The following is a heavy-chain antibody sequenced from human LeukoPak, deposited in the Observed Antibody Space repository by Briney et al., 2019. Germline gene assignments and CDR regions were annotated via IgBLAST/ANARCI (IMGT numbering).Heavy chain of an antibody. CDR1: GFTFSSYG. CDR3: ATVPSDWYLRGAVMDV. J-gene: IGHJ6*02. CDR2: IRYDGSDK. D-gene: IGHD6-19*01. V-gene: IGHV3-30*02. Sequence: GGSLRLSCAASGFTFSSYGMHWVRKAPGKGLEWVAFIRYDGSDKYYADPVKGRFTISRDSSKSTLHLQMNSLSGEDTATYYCATVPSDWYLRGAVMDVWGQGTTVTVSS.